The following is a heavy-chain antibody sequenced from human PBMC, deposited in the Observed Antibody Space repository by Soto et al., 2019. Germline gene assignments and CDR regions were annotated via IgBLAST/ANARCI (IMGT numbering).Heavy chain of an antibody. J-gene: IGHJ6*02. V-gene: IGHV3-30-3*01. CDR2: ISYDGSNK. CDR3: AREGSRITIFGVVIDPRLGYYYGMDV. CDR1: GFTFSSYA. Sequence: ALRLSCAASGFTFSSYAMHWVRQAPGKGLEWVAVISYDGSNKYYADSVKGRFTISRDNSKNTLYLQMNSLRAEDTAVYYCAREGSRITIFGVVIDPRLGYYYGMDVWGQGTTVTAP. D-gene: IGHD3-3*01.